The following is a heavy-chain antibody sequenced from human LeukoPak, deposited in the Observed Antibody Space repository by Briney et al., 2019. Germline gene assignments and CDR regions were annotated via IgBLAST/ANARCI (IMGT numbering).Heavy chain of an antibody. CDR3: ARLLEMATPNDAFDI. CDR1: GGSTSSYY. J-gene: IGHJ3*02. D-gene: IGHD5-24*01. Sequence: PSETLFLTCTVSGGSTSSYYWSWIRQPPGKGLEWIGYIYYSGSTNYNPSLKSRVTISVDTSKNQFSLKLSSVTAADTAVYYCARLLEMATPNDAFDIWGQGTMVTVSS. CDR2: IYYSGST. V-gene: IGHV4-59*01.